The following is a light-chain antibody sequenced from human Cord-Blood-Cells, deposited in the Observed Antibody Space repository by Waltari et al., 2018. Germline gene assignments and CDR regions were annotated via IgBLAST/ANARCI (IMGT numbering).Light chain of an antibody. CDR2: GNG. V-gene: IGLV1-40*01. CDR3: QSYDSSLSGWV. CDR1: SSNIGAGHV. Sequence: QSVLTQPPSVSGAPGQRVTISCTGSSSNIGAGHVVHWYQQLPGTAPQLLMYGNGKRPSWVAARFSGSKSGTSVSLAITGLQAEDEADYYCQSYDSSLSGWVFGGGTKLTVL. J-gene: IGLJ3*02.